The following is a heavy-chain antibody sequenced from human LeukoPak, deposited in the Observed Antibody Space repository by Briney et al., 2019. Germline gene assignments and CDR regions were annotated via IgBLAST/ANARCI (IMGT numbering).Heavy chain of an antibody. CDR1: GHTFTSYG. CDR2: ISAYNGNT. D-gene: IGHD5-18*01. CDR3: ARDEPVDTAMVAFDY. J-gene: IGHJ4*02. Sequence: ASVKVSCKASGHTFTSYGISWVRQAPGQGLEWMGWISAYNGNTNYAQKLQGRVTMTTDTSTSTAYMELRSLRSDDTAVYYCARDEPVDTAMVAFDYWGQGTLVTVSS. V-gene: IGHV1-18*01.